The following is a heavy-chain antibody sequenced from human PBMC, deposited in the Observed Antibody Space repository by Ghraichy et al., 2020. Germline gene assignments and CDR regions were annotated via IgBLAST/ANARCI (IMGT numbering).Heavy chain of an antibody. D-gene: IGHD4-17*01. J-gene: IGHJ3*02. V-gene: IGHV4-34*01. CDR3: ARHGDYVRSAFDI. CDR2: INHSGST. CDR1: GGSFSGYY. Sequence: GSLRLSCAVYGGSFSGYYWSWIRQPPGKGLEWIGEINHSGSTNYNPSLKSRVTISVDTSKNQFSLKLSSVTAADTAVYYCARHGDYVRSAFDIWGQGTMVTVSS.